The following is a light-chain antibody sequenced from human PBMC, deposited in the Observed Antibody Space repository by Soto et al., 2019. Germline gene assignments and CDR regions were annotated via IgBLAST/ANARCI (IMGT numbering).Light chain of an antibody. CDR2: GAS. CDR1: QSVSSSS. CDR3: QQYGGSPRT. J-gene: IGKJ1*01. V-gene: IGKV3-20*01. Sequence: ETVLTQSPGTLSLSPGERATLSCRASQSVSSSSLAWYQHKPGQAPRLLIYGASSRATGIPDRFSGSGSGTDFTLTISRLEPEDFAVYYCQQYGGSPRTFGQGTKVDIK.